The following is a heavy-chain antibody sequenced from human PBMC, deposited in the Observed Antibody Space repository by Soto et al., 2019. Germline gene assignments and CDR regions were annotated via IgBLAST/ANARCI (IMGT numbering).Heavy chain of an antibody. CDR3: ARASLRVGPRPPSVAAAGTQLDY. J-gene: IGHJ4*02. D-gene: IGHD6-13*01. CDR2: SYYSGST. V-gene: IGHV4-31*03. CDR1: GGSISSGGYY. Sequence: QVQLQESGPGLVKPSQTLSLTCTVSGGSISSGGYYWSWIRQHPGKGLEWIGYSYYSGSTYYNPSLKSRVTISVDTSKNQFSLKLSSVTAADTAVYYCARASLRVGPRPPSVAAAGTQLDYWGQGTLVTVSS.